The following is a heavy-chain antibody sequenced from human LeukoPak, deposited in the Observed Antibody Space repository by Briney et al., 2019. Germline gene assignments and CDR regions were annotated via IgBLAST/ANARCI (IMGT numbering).Heavy chain of an antibody. CDR1: GGSISSSSSY. V-gene: IGHV4-39*07. J-gene: IGHJ6*03. CDR3: ARIYCGGDCRGYYYHYYMDV. CDR2: IYFGGSA. Sequence: PSETLSLTCSVSGGSISSSSSYWGWVRQPPGKGLEWIGTIYFGGSAYYNPSLKSRVTISVDTSKNQFSLKLSSVTAADTAVYYCARIYCGGDCRGYYYHYYMDVWGKGTTVTISS. D-gene: IGHD2-21*02.